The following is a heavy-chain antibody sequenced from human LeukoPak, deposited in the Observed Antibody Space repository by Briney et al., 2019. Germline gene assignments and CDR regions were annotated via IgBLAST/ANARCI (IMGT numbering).Heavy chain of an antibody. CDR2: INSDGSST. CDR3: AKDPGGYGDYVGARTDY. Sequence: GGSLRLSCAASGFTFSSYWMHWVRQAPGKGLVWVSRINSDGSSTSYADSVKGRFTISRDNAKNTLYLQMNSLRAEDTAVYYCAKDPGGYGDYVGARTDYWGQGTLVTVSS. V-gene: IGHV3-74*01. J-gene: IGHJ4*02. CDR1: GFTFSSYW. D-gene: IGHD4-17*01.